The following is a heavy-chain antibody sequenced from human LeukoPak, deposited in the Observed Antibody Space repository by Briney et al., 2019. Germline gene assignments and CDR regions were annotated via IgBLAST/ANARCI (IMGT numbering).Heavy chain of an antibody. V-gene: IGHV3-48*02. CDR3: ARGETRIVH. CDR2: ITSVSAI. CDR1: GLAFSSYS. D-gene: IGHD2-15*01. J-gene: IGHJ1*01. Sequence: GGSLRLSCAASGLAFSSYSMNWVRRAPGSGLEWVSQITSVSAIYYADSVKGRFTISRDNAKNSLFLQMNGLTDGDTAIYYCARGETRIVHWGQGTLVTVSS.